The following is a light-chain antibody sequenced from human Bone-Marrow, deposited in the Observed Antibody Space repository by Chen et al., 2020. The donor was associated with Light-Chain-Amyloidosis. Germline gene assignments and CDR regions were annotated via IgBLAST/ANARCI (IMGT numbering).Light chain of an antibody. J-gene: IGLJ1*01. Sequence: QHALTQPPTDPGSPDPSFTIPSTGTSSDVGGDNHVSWYQKHPDKAPKLMIYEVTNRPSWVPDRFSGSKSDNTASLTISGLQTEDEADYFCSSYTITNTLVFGSGTRVTVL. CDR1: SSDVGGDNH. CDR3: SSYTITNTLV. V-gene: IGLV2-14*01. CDR2: EVT.